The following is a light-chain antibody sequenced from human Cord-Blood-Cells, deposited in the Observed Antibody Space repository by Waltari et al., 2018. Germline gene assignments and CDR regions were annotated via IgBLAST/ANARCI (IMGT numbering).Light chain of an antibody. CDR1: QSIRSY. CDR2: AAS. J-gene: IGKJ2*03. Sequence: DIQMTQSPYSLSQSVGDRITITCRASQSIRSYLNCYQQKPGKDPKLLIYAASSLPSGVPSRFSGSGSGTDYALASSSLQAEDFATYYCQQSYNTPMYSFGQGTKLEIK. V-gene: IGKV1-39*01. CDR3: QQSYNTPMYS.